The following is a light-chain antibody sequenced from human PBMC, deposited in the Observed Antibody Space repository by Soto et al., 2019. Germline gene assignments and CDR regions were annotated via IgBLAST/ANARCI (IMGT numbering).Light chain of an antibody. V-gene: IGKV3-11*01. J-gene: IGKJ3*01. CDR2: DTS. Sequence: EIVLTQSPATLSLSPGERATLSCRASQSVSRFLAWYQQIPGQAPRLLIYDTSNRATGIPARFSGSGSGTDFTLTISSLEAEDSAAYYCQQRSDWPFTLGPGTKVDIK. CDR1: QSVSRF. CDR3: QQRSDWPFT.